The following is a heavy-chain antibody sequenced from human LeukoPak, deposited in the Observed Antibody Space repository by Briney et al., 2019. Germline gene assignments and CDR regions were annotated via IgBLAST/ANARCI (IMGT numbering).Heavy chain of an antibody. V-gene: IGHV1-2*02. CDR1: GYTFAAYY. CDR2: ITPNSGGT. CDR3: ARATEFDY. J-gene: IGHJ4*02. Sequence: PGASVTVSCKPSGYTFAAYYIHWVRQAPGQGLEWMGWITPNSGGTNYAQKFQGRVTMTRDTSISTAYMELSILRSDDTAVYYCARATEFDYWGQGTLVTVSS.